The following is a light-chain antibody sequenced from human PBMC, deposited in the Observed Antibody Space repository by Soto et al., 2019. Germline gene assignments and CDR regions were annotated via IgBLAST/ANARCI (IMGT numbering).Light chain of an antibody. CDR3: HHYNSYPGT. CDR1: QSVTCW. CDR2: DAS. V-gene: IGKV1-5*01. J-gene: IGKJ1*01. Sequence: DVQMTQSPSTLSASVGDRVTITCRASQSVTCWLAWYQQKPGKAPKVLIYDASRLESGVPSRFSGSGSGTEFTLTISSLHPDDFATYYCHHYNSYPGTFGQGTKVEIK.